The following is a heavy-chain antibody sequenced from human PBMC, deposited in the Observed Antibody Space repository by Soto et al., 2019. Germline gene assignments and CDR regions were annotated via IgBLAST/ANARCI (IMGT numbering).Heavy chain of an antibody. CDR2: ISPIFGTA. D-gene: IGHD3-10*01. V-gene: IGHV1-69*13. Sequence: SSVNVSFKPAGWSFSSYASSWVLQDPEKGLEWMGGISPIFGTANYAQKFQGRVTITADESTSTAYMELRSLRSEDTAVYYCARTPYRYYGSGSYYSYYYYYGMDVWGQGTTVTVSS. CDR1: GWSFSSYA. CDR3: ARTPYRYYGSGSYYSYYYYYGMDV. J-gene: IGHJ6*02.